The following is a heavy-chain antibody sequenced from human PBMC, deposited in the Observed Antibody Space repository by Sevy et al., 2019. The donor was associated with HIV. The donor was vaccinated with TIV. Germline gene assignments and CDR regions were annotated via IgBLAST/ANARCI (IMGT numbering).Heavy chain of an antibody. CDR1: GYTFSSYW. Sequence: GGSLRLSCEGSGYTFSSYWMHWVRQAPGKGLEWVSRVNSDGDTAYADSVKGRFTMSRDNAENTMSLQMNSLRADDTGLYYCVAANSWEDYWGRGTLVTVSS. CDR2: VNSDGDT. D-gene: IGHD6-13*01. V-gene: IGHV3-74*01. CDR3: VAANSWEDY. J-gene: IGHJ4*02.